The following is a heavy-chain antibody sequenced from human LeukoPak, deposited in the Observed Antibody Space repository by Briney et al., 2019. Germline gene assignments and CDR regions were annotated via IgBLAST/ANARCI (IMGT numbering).Heavy chain of an antibody. Sequence: SQTLSLTCTVSGGSISSYYWSWIRQPLAKALELIGYIYYSGSTNYNPSLKSRVTISVDTSKNQFSLKLSSVTAADTAVYYCARHGTLGSTTYPLDYWGPGTLVTVSS. J-gene: IGHJ4*02. V-gene: IGHV4-59*08. D-gene: IGHD1-26*01. CDR3: ARHGTLGSTTYPLDY. CDR2: IYYSGST. CDR1: GGSISSYY.